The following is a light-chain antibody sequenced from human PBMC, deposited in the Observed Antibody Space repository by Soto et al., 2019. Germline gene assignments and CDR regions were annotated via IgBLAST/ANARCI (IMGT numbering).Light chain of an antibody. CDR3: QQIFGTRYS. CDR2: AAS. Sequence: DIQMTQSPSSLSASVGDRVTITCRASQNISGYLNWYQQKPGKAPKPLIYAASTLLSGVPSRFSGSGSGTDFTLTISSLEPEDFATYYCQQIFGTRYSVGQGTKLEIK. CDR1: QNISGY. V-gene: IGKV1-39*01. J-gene: IGKJ2*03.